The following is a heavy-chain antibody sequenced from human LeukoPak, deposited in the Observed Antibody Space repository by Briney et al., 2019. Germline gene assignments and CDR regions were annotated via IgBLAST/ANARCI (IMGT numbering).Heavy chain of an antibody. CDR2: ISYDGSNK. Sequence: GGSLRLSCAASGFTFSSYAMHWVRQAPGKGLEWVAVISYDGSNKYYADSVRGRFTISRDNAKNSLFLQMNSLRDEDTAVYYCAREPTTNCFDSWGQGTLVTVSS. V-gene: IGHV3-30*04. J-gene: IGHJ5*01. D-gene: IGHD1-1*01. CDR3: AREPTTNCFDS. CDR1: GFTFSSYA.